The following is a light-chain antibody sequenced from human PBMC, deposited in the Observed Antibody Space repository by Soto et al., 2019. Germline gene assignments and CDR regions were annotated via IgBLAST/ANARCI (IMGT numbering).Light chain of an antibody. J-gene: IGLJ1*01. CDR3: QSYDSSLSGFYV. CDR1: SSKNRGGYD. CDR2: GNS. Sequence: QSLVRHPAPISRAPLQRGTISSPWNSSKNRGGYDVHWYQQLPGTAPTLLIYGNSDRPSGVPDRFSGSKSGTSASLAITGLQAEDEADYYCQSYDSSLSGFYVFGTGTKVTVL. V-gene: IGLV1-40*01.